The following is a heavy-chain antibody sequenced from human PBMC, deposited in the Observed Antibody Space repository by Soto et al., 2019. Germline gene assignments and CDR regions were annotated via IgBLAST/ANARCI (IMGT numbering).Heavy chain of an antibody. J-gene: IGHJ4*02. V-gene: IGHV3-23*01. CDR3: ATFQGETFNKWYFHY. Sequence: EVQLLESGGGLVQPGGSLRLSCAASGFTFSSYAMTWVRQAPGKGLEWVSVITGGVGVTYYADSVKGRFTISRDNSKNTLYLQMHSLRAEDTAVYNCATFQGETFNKWYFHYWGQGTLVNVSS. CDR2: ITGGVGVT. D-gene: IGHD3-16*01. CDR1: GFTFSSYA.